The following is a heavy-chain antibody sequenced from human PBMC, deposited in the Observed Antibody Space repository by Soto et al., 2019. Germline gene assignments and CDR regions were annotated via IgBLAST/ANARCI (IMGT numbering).Heavy chain of an antibody. Sequence: EVQLVQSGAEVKKPGESLKNSCKGSGYSFTSYWIGWVRQMPGKGLEWMGIIYPGDSDTRYSPSFQGQVTISADKSISTAYLQWSSLKASDTAMYYCARPYRGGYDSSGYYYYYYGMDVWGQGTTVTVSS. CDR2: IYPGDSDT. CDR3: ARPYRGGYDSSGYYYYYYGMDV. J-gene: IGHJ6*02. D-gene: IGHD3-22*01. V-gene: IGHV5-51*01. CDR1: GYSFTSYW.